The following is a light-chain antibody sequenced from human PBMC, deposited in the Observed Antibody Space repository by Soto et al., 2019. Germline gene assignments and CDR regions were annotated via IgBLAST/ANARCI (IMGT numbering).Light chain of an antibody. CDR2: DAS. J-gene: IGKJ1*01. V-gene: IGKV1-5*01. CDR3: QQYQTYSWA. CDR1: QSISSW. Sequence: DIQMTQSRSTLSASVGDRVTITWRASQSISSWLAWYQQKTGKXPXLLIFDASTLESGVPSRFSGSGSGTRFTLTISSLQPDDFATYSCQQYQTYSWAFGQGTRWIS.